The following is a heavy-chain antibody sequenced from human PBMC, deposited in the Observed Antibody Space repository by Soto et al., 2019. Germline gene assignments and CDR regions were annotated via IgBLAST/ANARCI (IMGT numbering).Heavy chain of an antibody. J-gene: IGHJ6*03. V-gene: IGHV3-21*01. CDR1: GVTFSSYS. D-gene: IGHD3-3*01. CDR2: ISSSSSYI. CDR3: AREFLVFGVVIIGNYYMDV. Sequence: GGSLGLSCAASGVTFSSYSVNWVRKAPGKGLEWVSSISSSSSYIYYADSVKGRFTISRDNAKNSLYLQMNSLRAEDTAVYYCAREFLVFGVVIIGNYYMDVWGKGTTVTVSS.